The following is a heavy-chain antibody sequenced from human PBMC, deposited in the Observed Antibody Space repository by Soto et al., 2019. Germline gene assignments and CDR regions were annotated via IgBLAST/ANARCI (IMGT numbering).Heavy chain of an antibody. D-gene: IGHD4-17*01. CDR2: ISRAGTYT. J-gene: IGHJ5*02. CDR1: GFTFSSYA. Sequence: EVQLLESGGDLVRPGGSLRLSCAASGFTFSSYAMGWVRQAPGKGLDWVSGISRAGTYTFYADSVRGRFSISRDNSRGTLDLYMNALRADDTAIYFCVKYTVTEDVGGSWGQGALVTVSS. V-gene: IGHV3-23*01. CDR3: VKYTVTEDVGGS.